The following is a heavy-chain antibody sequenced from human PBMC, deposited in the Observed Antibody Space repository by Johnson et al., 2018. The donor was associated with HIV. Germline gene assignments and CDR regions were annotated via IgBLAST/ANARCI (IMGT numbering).Heavy chain of an antibody. CDR2: ISGSGTST. CDR1: GFTFNNFA. V-gene: IGHV3-23*04. J-gene: IGHJ3*02. Sequence: MQLVESGGGLVQPGGSLRLSCAASGFTFNNFAMSWVRQAPGKGLEWASGISGSGTSTYYTDSVKGRFTISRDNAKNTLYLQMNSLRAEDTAVYYCAGGRIGAFDIWGQGTMVTVSS. D-gene: IGHD2-15*01. CDR3: AGGRIGAFDI.